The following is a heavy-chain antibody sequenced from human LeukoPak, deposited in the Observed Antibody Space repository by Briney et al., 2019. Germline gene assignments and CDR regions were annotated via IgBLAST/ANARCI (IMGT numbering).Heavy chain of an antibody. D-gene: IGHD6-19*01. Sequence: GGSLRLSCAASGFTFDDYAMHWVRQAPGKGLEWVSGISWNSGSIGYADSVKGRFTISRDNAKNSLYLQMNSLRAEDTALYYCAKDGYSSGWYGWFDPWGQGTLVTVSS. CDR1: GFTFDDYA. V-gene: IGHV3-9*01. CDR3: AKDGYSSGWYGWFDP. CDR2: ISWNSGSI. J-gene: IGHJ5*02.